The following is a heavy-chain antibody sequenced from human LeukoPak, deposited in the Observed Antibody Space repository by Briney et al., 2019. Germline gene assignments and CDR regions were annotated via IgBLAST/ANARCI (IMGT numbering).Heavy chain of an antibody. CDR2: IKEDGNPK. J-gene: IGHJ5*02. V-gene: IGHV3-7*05. D-gene: IGHD3-22*01. CDR1: GFTFSHYW. Sequence: GGSLTLSCAASGFTFSHYWMSWVRHAPGEGLERVANIKEDGNPKYYVDSVKGRFTVSRDNAKNSLYLQMNSLRADDTAVYYCAREDHDRSGSPLWIDTWGQRRLV. CDR3: AREDHDRSGSPLWIDT.